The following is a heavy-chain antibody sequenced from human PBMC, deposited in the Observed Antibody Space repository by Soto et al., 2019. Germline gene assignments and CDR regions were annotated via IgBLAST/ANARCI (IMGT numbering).Heavy chain of an antibody. CDR1: GASMNSYH. Sequence: ETLSLTCTVSGASMNSYHWSWIRQPAGKGLEWIGHIHSSGSTNYNPSLKSRVTMSVDTSKNQFSLRLMSLTAADTAVYYCARDQGVAAAGITWFDPWGQGSLVTVAS. CDR2: IHSSGST. J-gene: IGHJ5*02. D-gene: IGHD6-13*01. V-gene: IGHV4-4*07. CDR3: ARDQGVAAAGITWFDP.